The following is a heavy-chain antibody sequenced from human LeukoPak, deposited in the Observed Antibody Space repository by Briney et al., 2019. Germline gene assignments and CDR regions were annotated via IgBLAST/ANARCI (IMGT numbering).Heavy chain of an antibody. Sequence: PGGSLRLSCAASGFTFDDYAMHWVRQAPGKGLEWVSGISWNSGSIGYADSVKGRFTISRDNAKNSLYLQMNSLRAEDTALYYCARGYCSGGSCQTFDFWGQGTVVSVSS. CDR1: GFTFDDYA. J-gene: IGHJ3*01. D-gene: IGHD2-15*01. V-gene: IGHV3-9*01. CDR3: ARGYCSGGSCQTFDF. CDR2: ISWNSGSI.